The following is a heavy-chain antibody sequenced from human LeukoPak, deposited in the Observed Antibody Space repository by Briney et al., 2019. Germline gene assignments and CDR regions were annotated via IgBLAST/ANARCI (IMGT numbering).Heavy chain of an antibody. CDR1: GFAFSTYS. CDR2: ISGSSSHI. D-gene: IGHD3-10*01. Sequence: GGSLRLSCAVSGFAFSTYSMNWVRQAPGKGLEWVSSISGSSSHIYYADSVKGRFTISRDNAKNSLYLQMNSLRAEDTAIYYCARGFPSGGSWFDPWGQGTLVTVSS. CDR3: ARGFPSGGSWFDP. V-gene: IGHV3-21*01. J-gene: IGHJ5*02.